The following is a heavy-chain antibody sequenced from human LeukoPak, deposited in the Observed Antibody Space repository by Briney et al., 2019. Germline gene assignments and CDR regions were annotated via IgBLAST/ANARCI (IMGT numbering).Heavy chain of an antibody. CDR1: GGSFSGHY. Sequence: SETLSLTCAVSGGSFSGHYWNWIRQPPGKGLEWIGEINHGGSTNYNPSLKSRVTISVDTSQNQFSLRLSSVTAADTAVYYCARGRYVTTRGGAAAGFLDYWGQGTLVTVSS. D-gene: IGHD6-13*01. CDR3: ARGRYVTTRGGAAAGFLDY. J-gene: IGHJ4*02. V-gene: IGHV4-34*01. CDR2: INHGGST.